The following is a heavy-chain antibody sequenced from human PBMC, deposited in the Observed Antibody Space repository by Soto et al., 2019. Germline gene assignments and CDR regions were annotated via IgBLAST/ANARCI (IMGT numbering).Heavy chain of an antibody. CDR3: ARDEYCGGDCYSFGTFDY. Sequence: GGSLRLSSAASGFTFSSYSMNWVRQAPGKGLEWVSSISSSSSYIYYADSVKGRFTISRDNAKNSLYLQMNSLRAEDTAVYYCARDEYCGGDCYSFGTFDYWGQGTLVTVSS. D-gene: IGHD2-21*01. CDR1: GFTFSSYS. J-gene: IGHJ4*02. V-gene: IGHV3-21*01. CDR2: ISSSSSYI.